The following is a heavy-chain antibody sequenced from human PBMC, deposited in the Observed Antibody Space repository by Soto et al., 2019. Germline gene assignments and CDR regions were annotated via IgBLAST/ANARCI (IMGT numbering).Heavy chain of an antibody. D-gene: IGHD3-16*02. J-gene: IGHJ4*02. CDR1: GFTFSSYS. V-gene: IGHV3-48*02. CDR2: ISSSSSTI. CDR3: ASGFELGELSLLHGFDY. Sequence: GGSLRLSCAASGFTFSSYSMNWVRQAPGKGLEWVSYISSSSSTIYYADSVKGRFTISRDNAKNSLYLQMNSLRDEDSAVYYCASGFELGELSLLHGFDYWGQGTLVTVSS.